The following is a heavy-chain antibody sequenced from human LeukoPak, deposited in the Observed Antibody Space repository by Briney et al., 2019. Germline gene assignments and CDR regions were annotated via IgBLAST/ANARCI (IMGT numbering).Heavy chain of an antibody. J-gene: IGHJ4*02. CDR2: IYSGGGT. CDR1: GFTVSTNY. D-gene: IGHD4-17*01. Sequence: PGESLRLSCAASGFTVSTNYMSWVRQAPGKGLEWVSLIYSGGGTYYADSVKGRFTISRDNSRNTLSLQMNSLRVDDTAVYYCARGFRSVTTWGYFDYWGQGALVTVSS. CDR3: ARGFRSVTTWGYFDY. V-gene: IGHV3-66*01.